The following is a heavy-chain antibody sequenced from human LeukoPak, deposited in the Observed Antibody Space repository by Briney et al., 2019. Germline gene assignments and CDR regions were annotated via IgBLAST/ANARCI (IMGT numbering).Heavy chain of an antibody. V-gene: IGHV1-2*02. CDR2: INPNSGGT. CDR1: GYTFTGYY. J-gene: IGHJ4*02. Sequence: GASVKVSCKASGYTFTGYYMHWVRQAPGQGLEGMGWINPNSGGTNYAQKVQGRVTMTRDTSISTAYMELSRLRDGDTAVYYCARVFLPQDYDFWSGYLYYFDYWGQGTLVTVSS. CDR3: ARVFLPQDYDFWSGYLYYFDY. D-gene: IGHD3-3*01.